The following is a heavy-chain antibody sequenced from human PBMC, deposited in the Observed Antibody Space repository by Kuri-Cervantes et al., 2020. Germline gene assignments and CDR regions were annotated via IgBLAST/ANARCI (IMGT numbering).Heavy chain of an antibody. V-gene: IGHV1-18*01. Sequence: ASVKVSCKASGYTFTSYGISWVRQAPGQGLEWMGWISAYNGNTNYAQKLQGRVTMTRNTSISTAYMELSSLRSEDTAVYYCARGGLGFGGGGWFDPWGQGTLVTVSS. CDR3: ARGGLGFGGGGWFDP. D-gene: IGHD3-16*01. J-gene: IGHJ5*02. CDR2: ISAYNGNT. CDR1: GYTFTSYG.